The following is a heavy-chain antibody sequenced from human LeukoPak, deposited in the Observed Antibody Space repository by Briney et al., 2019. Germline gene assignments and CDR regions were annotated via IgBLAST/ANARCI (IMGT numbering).Heavy chain of an antibody. Sequence: GGSLRLSCAASGFTFDDHDMHWVRQAPGKGLEWVSSIIWNSATIGYADSVKGRFTISRDNTKNSLYLQMNSLRAEDTALYYCASSAPKRWLQYSGAFDIWGQGTMVTVSS. CDR3: ASSAPKRWLQYSGAFDI. CDR1: GFTFDDHD. V-gene: IGHV3-9*01. CDR2: IIWNSATI. J-gene: IGHJ3*02. D-gene: IGHD5-24*01.